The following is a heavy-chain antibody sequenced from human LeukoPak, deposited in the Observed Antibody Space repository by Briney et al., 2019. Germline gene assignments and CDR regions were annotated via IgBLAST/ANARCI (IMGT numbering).Heavy chain of an antibody. CDR2: ISSGSTFI. CDR3: ATYSGTYRGN. D-gene: IGHD1-26*01. J-gene: IGHJ4*02. CDR1: GFTFSTYN. Sequence: PGGSLRLSCAASGFTFSTYNMNWVRQAPGMGLEWVSSISSGSTFIFYADSVRGRFTISRDNAKNSLYLQVSSLRVEDTAIYYCATYSGTYRGNWGQGTLVTVSS. V-gene: IGHV3-21*01.